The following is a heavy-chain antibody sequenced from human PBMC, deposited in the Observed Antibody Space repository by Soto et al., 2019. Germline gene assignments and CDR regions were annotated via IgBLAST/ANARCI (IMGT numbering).Heavy chain of an antibody. Sequence: GGSLRLSCAASGFTFSSYSMNWVRQAPGKGLEYVSAISSNGGSTYYADSVKGRFTISRDNSKNTLYLQMSSPRAEDTAVYYCVRDVVVVAASYAFDIWGQGTMVTVSS. CDR1: GFTFSSYS. J-gene: IGHJ3*02. CDR2: ISSNGGST. D-gene: IGHD2-15*01. CDR3: VRDVVVVAASYAFDI. V-gene: IGHV3-64D*06.